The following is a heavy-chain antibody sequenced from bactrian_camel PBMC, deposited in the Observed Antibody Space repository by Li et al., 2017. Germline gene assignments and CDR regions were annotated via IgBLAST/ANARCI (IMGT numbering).Heavy chain of an antibody. V-gene: IGHV3S53*01. Sequence: HVQLVESGGGSVQAGGSLTLSCAGFPGGARYCMGWFRQAPGAKRETVATIGAYGRTTYADAVLGRFTISKDNDKNTWYLQMNSLKPEDTAMYYCAADGATWKAGWWLVDEFENRGQGTQVTVS. D-gene: IGHD2*01. CDR3: AADGATWKAGWWLVDEFEN. CDR1: PGGARYC. CDR2: IGAYGRT. J-gene: IGHJ4*01.